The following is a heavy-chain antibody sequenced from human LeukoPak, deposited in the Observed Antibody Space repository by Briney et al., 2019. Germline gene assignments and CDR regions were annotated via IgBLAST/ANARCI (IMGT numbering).Heavy chain of an antibody. Sequence: ASVKVSCKASGYTFTSYDINWVRQATGQGLEWMGWMNPNSGNTGYAQKFQGRVTMTRNTSISTAYMELSSLRSEDTAVYYCAISYDGSGNDAFDIWGQGTMVTVSS. CDR2: MNPNSGNT. V-gene: IGHV1-8*01. CDR3: AISYDGSGNDAFDI. CDR1: GYTFTSYD. D-gene: IGHD3-22*01. J-gene: IGHJ3*02.